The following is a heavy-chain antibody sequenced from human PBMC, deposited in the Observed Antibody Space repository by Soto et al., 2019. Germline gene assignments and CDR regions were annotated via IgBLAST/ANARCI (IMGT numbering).Heavy chain of an antibody. D-gene: IGHD3-3*01. Sequence: ASVKVSCKASGYTFTSYDINWVRQATGRGLEWMGWMNPNSGNTGYAQKFQGRVTMTRNTSISTAYMELSSLRSEDTAVYYCARGLHPLWSGYYTPYYYYYGMDVWGQGTTVTVSS. J-gene: IGHJ6*02. CDR3: ARGLHPLWSGYYTPYYYYYGMDV. CDR2: MNPNSGNT. CDR1: GYTFTSYD. V-gene: IGHV1-8*01.